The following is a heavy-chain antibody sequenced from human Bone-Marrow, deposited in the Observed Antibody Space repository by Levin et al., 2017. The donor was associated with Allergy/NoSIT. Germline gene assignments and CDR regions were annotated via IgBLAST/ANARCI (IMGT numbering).Heavy chain of an antibody. D-gene: IGHD2-2*01. CDR3: ARPDCSGTSCYYFFDS. V-gene: IGHV3-48*02. Sequence: ETLSLTCAASGFTFSSYSMNWVRQAPGRGLEWVSYISRSSSTISYADSVKGRFTIPRDNAKNSLYLQMNSLRDEDTAVYYCARPDCSGTSCYYFFDSWGQGTLVTVSS. CDR2: ISRSSSTI. J-gene: IGHJ4*02. CDR1: GFTFSSYS.